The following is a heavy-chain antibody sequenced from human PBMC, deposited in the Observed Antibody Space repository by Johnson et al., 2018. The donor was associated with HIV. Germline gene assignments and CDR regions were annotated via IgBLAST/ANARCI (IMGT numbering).Heavy chain of an antibody. D-gene: IGHD6-6*01. V-gene: IGHV3-30*02. J-gene: IGHJ3*02. Sequence: QMLLVESGGGVVQPGGSLRLSCAASGFTFSSYGMHWVRQAPGKGLEWVAFIRFDGSNKYYTDSVKCRFTISRDNSKNTLYLQMNSLRAEDTAVYYCATSQLALPPGVFDIWGQGTMVTVSS. CDR1: GFTFSSYG. CDR2: IRFDGSNK. CDR3: ATSQLALPPGVFDI.